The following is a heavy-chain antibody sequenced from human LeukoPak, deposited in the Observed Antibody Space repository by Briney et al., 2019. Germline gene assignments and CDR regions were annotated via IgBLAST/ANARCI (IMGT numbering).Heavy chain of an antibody. CDR2: IYYSGST. Sequence: PSETLSLTCTVSGGSISSYYWSWIRQPPGKGLEWIGYIYYSGSTNYNPSLKSRVTISVDTSKNQFSLKLSSVTAADTAVYYCARQISIHWYSDLWGRGTLVTVSS. D-gene: IGHD6-6*01. CDR3: ARQISIHWYSDL. V-gene: IGHV4-59*01. J-gene: IGHJ2*01. CDR1: GGSISSYY.